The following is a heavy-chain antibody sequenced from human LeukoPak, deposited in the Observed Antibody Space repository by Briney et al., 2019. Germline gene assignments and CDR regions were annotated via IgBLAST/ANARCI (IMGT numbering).Heavy chain of an antibody. CDR3: ARNEYSTLDY. J-gene: IGHJ4*02. D-gene: IGHD4-11*01. CDR1: GFSFSNYA. V-gene: IGHV3-23*01. Sequence: GGSLRLSCAASGFSFSNYAMSWVRQGPGKGLECFSTITGSGGGTYYADSVKGRFTISRDNSKNTLYLQMTSLRVEDTAVYYCARNEYSTLDYWGQGTLVTVSS. CDR2: ITGSGGGT.